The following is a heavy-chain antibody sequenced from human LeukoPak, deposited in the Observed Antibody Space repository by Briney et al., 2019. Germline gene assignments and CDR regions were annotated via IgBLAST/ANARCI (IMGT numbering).Heavy chain of an antibody. J-gene: IGHJ4*02. CDR1: GGSFSGYY. D-gene: IGHD3-22*01. CDR2: IYYSGST. CDR3: ARAARPDYYDSPFDY. V-gene: IGHV4-34*01. Sequence: PSETLSLTCAVYGGSFSGYYWSWIRQPPGKGLEWIGTIYYSGSTYYNPSLKSRVTISVDTSKNQFSLRLSSVTAADTAVYYCARAARPDYYDSPFDYWGQGTLVTVSS.